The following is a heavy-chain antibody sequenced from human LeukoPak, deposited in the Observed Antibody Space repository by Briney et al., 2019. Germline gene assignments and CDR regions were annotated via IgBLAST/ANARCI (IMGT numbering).Heavy chain of an antibody. Sequence: GRSLRLSCAASGFTFSSYSMNWVRQAPGKGLEWVSSISTSSTYIYYADSVKGRLTISRDNAKNSLYLQMNSLRAEDTAVYYCARDPPFIIGTTFFDYWGQGTLVTVSS. CDR2: ISTSSTYI. CDR3: ARDPPFIIGTTFFDY. CDR1: GFTFSSYS. D-gene: IGHD1-20*01. V-gene: IGHV3-21*01. J-gene: IGHJ4*02.